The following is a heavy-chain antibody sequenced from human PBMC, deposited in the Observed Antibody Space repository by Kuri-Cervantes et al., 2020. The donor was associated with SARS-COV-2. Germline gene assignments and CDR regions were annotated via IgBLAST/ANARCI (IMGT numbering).Heavy chain of an antibody. J-gene: IGHJ4*02. Sequence: GWIRQPPGKGLEWIGSIYYSGSTYYNPSLKSRVTISVDTSKNQFSLKLDSVTAADTAVYYCARGKAEITMIVVVITSGAYYFDYWGQGTLVTVSS. V-gene: IGHV4-39*01. CDR2: IYYSGST. D-gene: IGHD3-22*01. CDR3: ARGKAEITMIVVVITSGAYYFDY.